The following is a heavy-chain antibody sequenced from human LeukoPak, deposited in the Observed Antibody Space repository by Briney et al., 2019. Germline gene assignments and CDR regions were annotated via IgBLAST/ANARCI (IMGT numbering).Heavy chain of an antibody. CDR2: ISTHNGNT. D-gene: IGHD2-21*02. Sequence: ASVNVSCKSSVYTFINYGINWVRQAPGQGLECMGWISTHNGNTNYAQKFHGRVTMTTDTSTSTVYMELRSLRSDDTAVYYCARGRGPYCGGDCPLDYWGQGTLVTVSS. J-gene: IGHJ4*02. V-gene: IGHV1-18*01. CDR3: ARGRGPYCGGDCPLDY. CDR1: VYTFINYG.